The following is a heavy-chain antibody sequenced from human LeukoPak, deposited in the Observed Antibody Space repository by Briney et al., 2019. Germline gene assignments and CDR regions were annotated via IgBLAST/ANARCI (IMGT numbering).Heavy chain of an antibody. Sequence: SVKVSCKASGGTFSSYAISWVRQAPGQGLEWMGGIIPIFGTANYAQKFQGRVTITTDESTSTAYMELSSLRSEDTAVYYCARGGFGSGTKYNYGMDVWGQGTTVTVSS. J-gene: IGHJ6*02. D-gene: IGHD3-10*01. CDR3: ARGGFGSGTKYNYGMDV. CDR1: GGTFSSYA. CDR2: IIPIFGTA. V-gene: IGHV1-69*05.